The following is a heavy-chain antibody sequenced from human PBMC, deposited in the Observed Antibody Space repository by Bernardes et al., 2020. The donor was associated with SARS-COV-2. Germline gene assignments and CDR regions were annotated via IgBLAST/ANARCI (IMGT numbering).Heavy chain of an antibody. V-gene: IGHV3-74*01. D-gene: IGHD2-2*01. CDR3: ARGRGSGTSYGLDV. Sequence: GRSLIRSCAASGFTFSSSWMHWVRQAPGQGLVWVSRIKGDGSSTRYADSVKGRFTISRDNAQNTLYLQMNSLRAEDTAVYYCARGRGSGTSYGLDVWGQGTTVTVSS. CDR1: GFTFSSSW. CDR2: IKGDGSST. J-gene: IGHJ6*02.